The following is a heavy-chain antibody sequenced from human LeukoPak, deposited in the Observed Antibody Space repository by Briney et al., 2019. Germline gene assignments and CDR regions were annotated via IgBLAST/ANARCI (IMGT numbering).Heavy chain of an antibody. CDR2: ISYDGSNK. V-gene: IGHV3-30*03. J-gene: IGHJ3*02. D-gene: IGHD5-18*01. Sequence: PGGSLRLSCAASGFTFSSYGMHWVRQAPGKGLEWVAVISYDGSNKYYADSVKGRFTISRDNSKNTLYLQMNSLRAEDTAVYYCARDWGSQYSYFFRQNTAMPSDYAFDIWGQGTMVTVSS. CDR1: GFTFSSYG. CDR3: ARDWGSQYSYFFRQNTAMPSDYAFDI.